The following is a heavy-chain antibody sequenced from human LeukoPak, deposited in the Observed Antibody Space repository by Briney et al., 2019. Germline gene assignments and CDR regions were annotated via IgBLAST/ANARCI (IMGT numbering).Heavy chain of an antibody. CDR1: GYTFTSYG. CDR3: ARGIVVVPAARAPYYYGMDV. CDR2: ISAYNGNT. Sequence: ASVKVSCKASGYTFTSYGISWVRQAPGQGLEWMEWISAYNGNTNYAQKLQGRVTMTTDTSTSTAYMELRSLRSDDTAVYYCARGIVVVPAARAPYYYGMDVWGQGTTVTVSS. D-gene: IGHD2-2*01. V-gene: IGHV1-18*01. J-gene: IGHJ6*02.